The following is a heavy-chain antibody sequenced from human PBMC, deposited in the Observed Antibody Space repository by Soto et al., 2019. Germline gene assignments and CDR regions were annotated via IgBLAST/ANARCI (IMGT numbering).Heavy chain of an antibody. CDR2: IYWDDDK. V-gene: IGHV2-5*02. J-gene: IGHJ6*02. Sequence: QITLKESGPPLVKPTQTLTLTCTFSGFSLSTSGVGVGWIRQPPGKALEWLALIYWDDDKRYSPSLTSRLTITEDASKNQVVLTMTNMAPVDTATYYCAHVLVVVANYGMDVWGQGTTVTVSS. CDR3: AHVLVVVANYGMDV. D-gene: IGHD2-15*01. CDR1: GFSLSTSGVG.